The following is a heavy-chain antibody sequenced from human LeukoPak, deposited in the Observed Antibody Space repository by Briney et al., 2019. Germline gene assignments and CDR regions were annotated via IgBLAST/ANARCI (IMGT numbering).Heavy chain of an antibody. CDR1: GYTFSSYA. Sequence: GGSLRLSCAASGYTFSSYAMSWVPEAPGRGLEWGSALRGSGSSTYYAESVKGRFTISRDNSKNTLYLQMNSLRAEDTAVYYCAKDGVRGFGDLPNYFDYWGQGTLVTVSS. D-gene: IGHD3-10*01. CDR2: LRGSGSST. V-gene: IGHV3-23*01. CDR3: AKDGVRGFGDLPNYFDY. J-gene: IGHJ4*02.